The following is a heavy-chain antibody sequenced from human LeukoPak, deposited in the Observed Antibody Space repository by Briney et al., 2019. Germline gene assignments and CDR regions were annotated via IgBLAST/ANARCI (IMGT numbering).Heavy chain of an antibody. CDR3: ARVVYRYGYAFDI. CDR2: ITGSSRSI. CDR1: GFTFSDYY. J-gene: IGHJ3*02. V-gene: IGHV3-11*06. D-gene: IGHD5-18*01. Sequence: GGSLRLSCAASGFTFSDYYMSWIRQAPGKGLEWVSFITGSSRSINYADSVKGRFTISRGNAKSSMYLQMNSLRAGDTAVYFCARVVYRYGYAFDIWGQGTEVTVSS.